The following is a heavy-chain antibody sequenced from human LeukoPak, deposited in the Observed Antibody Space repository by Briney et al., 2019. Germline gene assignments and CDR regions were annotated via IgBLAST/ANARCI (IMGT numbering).Heavy chain of an antibody. J-gene: IGHJ4*02. V-gene: IGHV4-59*08. CDR3: ARLDCISDTCYNY. CDR1: GDSISTDH. D-gene: IGHD2-21*01. CDR2: INYSGNS. Sequence: SVTLSLTCIVSGDSISTDHWSWIRQSPGKGLEWIGYINYSGNSEYNPSLKSRVTISVDRSKNQVSLKMRSVTAADTAVYYCARLDCISDTCYNYWALGALVTVSS.